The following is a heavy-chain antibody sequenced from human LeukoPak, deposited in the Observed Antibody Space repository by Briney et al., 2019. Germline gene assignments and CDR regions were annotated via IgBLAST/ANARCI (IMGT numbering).Heavy chain of an antibody. CDR1: GYTFTGDF. CDR2: INPNSGGT. CDR3: ARAPGYCSGGSCLGWFDP. Sequence: ASVKVSWKASGYTFTGDFMHWARQAPAQGLEWMGCINPNSGGTNYAQKFQGWVTMTRDTSISTAYMELSRLRSDDTAVYYCARAPGYCSGGSCLGWFDPWGQGTLVTVSS. V-gene: IGHV1-2*04. J-gene: IGHJ5*02. D-gene: IGHD2-15*01.